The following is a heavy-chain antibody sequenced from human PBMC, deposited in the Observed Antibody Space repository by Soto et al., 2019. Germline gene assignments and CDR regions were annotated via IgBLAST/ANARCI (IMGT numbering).Heavy chain of an antibody. CDR3: APVPAAASYYNTDV. CDR2: IVDTGGRT. D-gene: IGHD2-2*01. V-gene: IGHV3-23*01. Sequence: EVQLLESGGGLVQPGGSLRLSCAASGFIFSNYAMNWVRQAPGKGLEWVAGIVDTGGRTFYADSVKGRFTISRDNSKSTLYLQMNSLRADDTAVYFCAPVPAAASYYNTDVWGQGTTVTVSS. J-gene: IGHJ6*02. CDR1: GFIFSNYA.